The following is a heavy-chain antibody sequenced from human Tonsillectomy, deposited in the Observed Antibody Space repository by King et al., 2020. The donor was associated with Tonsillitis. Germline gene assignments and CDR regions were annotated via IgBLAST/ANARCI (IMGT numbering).Heavy chain of an antibody. J-gene: IGHJ4*02. Sequence: VQLVESGGGLVQPGGSLRLSCAASGFTFSGDWMTWVRQAPGKGLEWVANIKEDGSDKYYLDSVKGRFTISRDNAKNSLYLQMNSLRAEDPSVYYCARGGRLGALDYWGQGTLVTVSS. CDR2: IKEDGSDK. V-gene: IGHV3-7*01. CDR1: GFTFSGDW. CDR3: ARGGRLGALDY. D-gene: IGHD3-16*01.